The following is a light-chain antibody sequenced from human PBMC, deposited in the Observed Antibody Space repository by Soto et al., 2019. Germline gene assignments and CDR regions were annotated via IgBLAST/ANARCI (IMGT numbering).Light chain of an antibody. CDR2: AAS. Sequence: AIQMTQSPSSLSASVGDRVTITCRASQGIRNDLGWYQQKPGKAPKLLIYAASSLQSGVPSRFSGSGSGTDFTFTISSLQPEDFAIYYCLQDYNYPYTFGQGTKLEIK. CDR1: QGIRND. V-gene: IGKV1-6*01. CDR3: LQDYNYPYT. J-gene: IGKJ2*01.